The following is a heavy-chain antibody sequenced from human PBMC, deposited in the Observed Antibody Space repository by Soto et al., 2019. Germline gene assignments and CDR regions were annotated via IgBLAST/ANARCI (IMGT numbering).Heavy chain of an antibody. CDR1: GFTFSSYA. V-gene: IGHV3-23*01. CDR2: ISGSGGST. CDR3: AKVSDSGYDYRPEAYYYYYYGMDV. Sequence: GGSLRLSCAASGFTFSSYAMSWVRQAPGKGLEWVLAISGSGGSTYYADSVKGRFTISRDNSKNTLYLQMNSLRAEDTAVYYCAKVSDSGYDYRPEAYYYYYYGMDVWGQGTTVTVSS. D-gene: IGHD5-12*01. J-gene: IGHJ6*02.